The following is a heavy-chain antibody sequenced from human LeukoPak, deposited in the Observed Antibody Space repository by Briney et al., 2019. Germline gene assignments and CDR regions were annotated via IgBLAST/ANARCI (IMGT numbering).Heavy chain of an antibody. J-gene: IGHJ4*02. CDR1: GFTFSSYS. V-gene: IGHV3-23*01. CDR2: IDSSGGST. Sequence: PGGSLRLSCAASGFTFSSYSMNWVRQAPGKGLEWVSSIDSSGGSTYYGDSVKGRFTISRDNSRNTLYLQMNSLRVDDTAVYYCARDLCWGCFDDWGQGNLVTVSS. D-gene: IGHD3-10*02. CDR3: ARDLCWGCFDD.